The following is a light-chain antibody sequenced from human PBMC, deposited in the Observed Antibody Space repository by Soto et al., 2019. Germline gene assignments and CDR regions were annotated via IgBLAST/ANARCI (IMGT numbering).Light chain of an antibody. V-gene: IGLV2-14*03. J-gene: IGLJ2*01. CDR3: SSYTSTGPQVL. CDR1: SSDIGAHNY. CDR2: NVN. Sequence: QSALTQPASVSGSPGQSITISCTGTSSDIGAHNYVSWYQRHPGRAPKLIIYNVNDRPPWISDRFSGSKSDNAASLTISGLQTEDEADYLCSSYTSTGPQVLFGGGTKLTVL.